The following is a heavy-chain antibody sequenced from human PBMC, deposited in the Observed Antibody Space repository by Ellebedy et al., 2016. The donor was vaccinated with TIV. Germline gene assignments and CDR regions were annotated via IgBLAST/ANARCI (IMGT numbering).Heavy chain of an antibody. CDR3: TKRAENWGFFDY. Sequence: PGGSLRPSCAAPGFIFSDYVMAWVRQVPGKGLEWVSAMAEYDGRTFYADSVRGRFTISRDNSANILFLHMHSLRAEDTAIYYCTKRAENWGFFDYWGQGARVTVSS. D-gene: IGHD7-27*01. J-gene: IGHJ4*02. V-gene: IGHV3-23*01. CDR1: GFIFSDYV. CDR2: MAEYDGRT.